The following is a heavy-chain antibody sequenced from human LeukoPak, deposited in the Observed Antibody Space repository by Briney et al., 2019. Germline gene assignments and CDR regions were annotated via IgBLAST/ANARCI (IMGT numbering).Heavy chain of an antibody. Sequence: SETLSLTCIVSGGSISSYYWSWIRQPPWKGLEWIGNIYYSGSTNYNPSLKSRVTISVDTSKKQFSLKLTSVTAADTAVYCCATGHQMNDHWGQGTLVTVSS. CDR2: IYYSGST. CDR3: ATGHQMNDH. J-gene: IGHJ5*02. CDR1: GGSISSYY. V-gene: IGHV4-59*01.